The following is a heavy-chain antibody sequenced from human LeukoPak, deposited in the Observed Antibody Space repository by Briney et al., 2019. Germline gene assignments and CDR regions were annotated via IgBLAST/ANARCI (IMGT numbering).Heavy chain of an antibody. D-gene: IGHD2-15*01. CDR1: GFTFRGSG. V-gene: IGHV3-73*01. CDR3: WVMVVAATSPDDAFDI. CDR2: IRSEANSYAT. J-gene: IGHJ3*02. Sequence: PGGSLRLSCAASGFTFRGSGMHWVRQASGKGLEWVGRIRSEANSYATAYAESVKGRFTFSRDDSKNTAYLQMNSLKTEDTAVYYCWVMVVAATSPDDAFDIWGQGTMVTVSS.